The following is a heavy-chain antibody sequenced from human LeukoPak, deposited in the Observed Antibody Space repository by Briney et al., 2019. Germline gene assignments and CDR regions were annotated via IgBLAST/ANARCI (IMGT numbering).Heavy chain of an antibody. CDR2: ISGSGGST. V-gene: IGHV3-23*01. CDR1: GFTFSSYA. CDR3: AKKSLMITFGGVLPYYFDY. Sequence: AGGSLRLSCAASGFTFSSYAMSWVRQAPGKGLEWVSAISGSGGSTYYADSVKGRFTISRDNSKNTLYLQMNSLRAEDTAVYYCAKKSLMITFGGVLPYYFDYWGQGTLVTVSS. J-gene: IGHJ4*02. D-gene: IGHD3-16*01.